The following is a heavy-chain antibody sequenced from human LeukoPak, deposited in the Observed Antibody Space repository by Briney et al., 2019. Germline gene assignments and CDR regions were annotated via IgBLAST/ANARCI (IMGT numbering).Heavy chain of an antibody. V-gene: IGHV4-4*02. D-gene: IGHD3-3*01. Sequence: SETLSLTCGVSGGPVINTNWWTWVRQPPGKGLEWIGEVHLDGRTNYNPSLESRLTMSVDVSENQVSLKLTSVTAADTAVYYCAREGGFYRPLDYSGQGTLVTVSS. CDR3: AREGGFYRPLDY. CDR1: GGPVINTNW. J-gene: IGHJ4*02. CDR2: VHLDGRT.